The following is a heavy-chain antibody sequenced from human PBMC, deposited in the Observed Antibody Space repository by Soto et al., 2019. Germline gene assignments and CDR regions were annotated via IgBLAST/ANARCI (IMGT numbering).Heavy chain of an antibody. CDR1: GFTFNTYN. J-gene: IGHJ2*01. CDR2: ISTSGTYV. Sequence: VGSLRLSCAASGFTFNTYNMNWVRQAPRKGLEWASSISTSGTYVHYGDSVKGRFTISRDNAKNSLYLQMNSLRTEDTAVYYCARGNYGSASNQYWYLDLCGRGTLVTVSS. CDR3: ARGNYGSASNQYWYLDL. D-gene: IGHD3-10*01. V-gene: IGHV3-21*01.